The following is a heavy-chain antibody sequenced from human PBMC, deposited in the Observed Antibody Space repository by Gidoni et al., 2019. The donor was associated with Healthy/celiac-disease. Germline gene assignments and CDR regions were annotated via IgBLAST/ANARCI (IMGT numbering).Heavy chain of an antibody. CDR1: GFTFSSYW. CDR2: INSDGSST. V-gene: IGHV3-74*01. CDR3: ARGGYSYGSSYYYYYGMDV. Sequence: EVQLVESGGGLVQPGGSVRLSCAASGFTFSSYWMHWVRHAPGKGLVWVSRINSDGSSTSYADSVKGRFTISRDNAKNTLYLQMNSLRAEDTAVYYCARGGYSYGSSYYYYYGMDVWGQGTTVTVSS. J-gene: IGHJ6*02. D-gene: IGHD5-18*01.